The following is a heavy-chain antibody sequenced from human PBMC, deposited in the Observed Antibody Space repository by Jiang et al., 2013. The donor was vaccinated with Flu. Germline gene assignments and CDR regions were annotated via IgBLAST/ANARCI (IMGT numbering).Heavy chain of an antibody. V-gene: IGHV5-10-1*01. CDR1: GYSFTNYW. CDR2: IDPSDSYS. Sequence: GAEVKKPGESLKISCEGSGYSFTNYWISWVRQLPGKGLEWMGKIDPSDSYSDYSPSFQGHVTISVDEPSSTVFLQWNSLKASDTAMYFCARGTLLAPAEFDSWGQGTLVTVSS. J-gene: IGHJ4*02. CDR3: ARGTLLAPAEFDS. D-gene: IGHD1-14*01.